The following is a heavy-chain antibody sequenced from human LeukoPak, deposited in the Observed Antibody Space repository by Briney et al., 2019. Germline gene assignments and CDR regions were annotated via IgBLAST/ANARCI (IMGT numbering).Heavy chain of an antibody. J-gene: IGHJ4*02. V-gene: IGHV4-59*08. D-gene: IGHD6-19*01. Sequence: PSETLSLTCTVSGGSISSYYWSWIRQPPGKGLEWIGYIYYSGSTNYNPSLKSRVTISVDTSKNQFSLKLSSVTAADAAVYYCARHPNSSGWSYDYWGQGTLVTVSS. CDR3: ARHPNSSGWSYDY. CDR1: GGSISSYY. CDR2: IYYSGST.